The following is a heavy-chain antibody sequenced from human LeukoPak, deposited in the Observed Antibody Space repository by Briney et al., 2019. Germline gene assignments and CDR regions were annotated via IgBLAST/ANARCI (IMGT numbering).Heavy chain of an antibody. J-gene: IGHJ4*02. V-gene: IGHV1-46*01. CDR2: INPSGGST. CDR1: GYTFTSYY. CDR3: VRESATFKHFDY. Sequence: ASVKVPCKASGYTFTSYYMQWVRQAPGQGFEWMGIINPSGGSTSYAQKFQGRITMTRDTSTSTVYMELTSLRSEDTAVYYCVRESATFKHFDYWGQGTLVTVSS.